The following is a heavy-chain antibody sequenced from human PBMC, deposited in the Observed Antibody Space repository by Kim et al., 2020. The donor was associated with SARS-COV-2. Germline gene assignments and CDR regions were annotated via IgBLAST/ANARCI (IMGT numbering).Heavy chain of an antibody. V-gene: IGHV4-59*13. CDR1: GGSISSYY. CDR2: IYYSGST. D-gene: IGHD3-10*01. CDR3: ARCDGYGSGSYYYYYGMDV. Sequence: SETLSLTCTVSGGSISSYYWSWIRQPPGKGLEWIGYIYYSGSTNYNPSLKSRVTISVDTSKNQFSLKLSSVTAADTAVYYCARCDGYGSGSYYYYYGMDVWGQGTTVTVSS. J-gene: IGHJ6*02.